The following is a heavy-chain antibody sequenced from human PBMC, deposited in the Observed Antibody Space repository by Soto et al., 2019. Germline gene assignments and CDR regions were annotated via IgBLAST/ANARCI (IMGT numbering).Heavy chain of an antibody. D-gene: IGHD1-26*01. CDR2: IYPGDSYT. J-gene: IGHJ4*02. CDR3: ARLPGGTGATNDY. CDR1: GYSFTTDW. V-gene: IGHV5-51*01. Sequence: PGESLKISCKASGYSFTTDWFGWVRQMPGKGLEWMGIIYPGDSYTNYSPSFQGHVTISADKSISTAYLQWSSLKASDTAMYYCARLPGGTGATNDYWGQGTLVTVSS.